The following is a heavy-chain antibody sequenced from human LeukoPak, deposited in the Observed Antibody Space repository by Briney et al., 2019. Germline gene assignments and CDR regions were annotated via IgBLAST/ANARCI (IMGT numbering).Heavy chain of an antibody. J-gene: IGHJ5*02. D-gene: IGHD3-10*01. CDR2: INHSGST. CDR1: GGSFSGYY. CDR3: ARGPRITMVRGVYWFDP. V-gene: IGHV4-34*01. Sequence: PSETLSLTCAVYGGSFSGYYWSWIRQPPGKGLEWIGAINHSGSTNYNPSLKSRVTISVDTSKNQFSLKLSSVTAADTAVYYCARGPRITMVRGVYWFDPWGQGTLVTVSS.